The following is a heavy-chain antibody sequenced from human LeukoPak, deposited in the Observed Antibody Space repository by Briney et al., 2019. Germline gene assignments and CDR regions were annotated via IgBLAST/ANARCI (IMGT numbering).Heavy chain of an antibody. D-gene: IGHD6-13*01. CDR3: ARVGSSSWYVSFYYYYGMDV. CDR2: MNPNSGNT. J-gene: IGHJ6*02. CDR1: GYTFISYD. Sequence: GASVKVSCKASGYTFISYDINWVRQATGEGLEWMGWMNPNSGNTGYAQKFQGRVTMTRNTSISTAYMELSSLRSEDTAVYYCARVGSSSWYVSFYYYYGMDVWGQGTTVTVSS. V-gene: IGHV1-8*01.